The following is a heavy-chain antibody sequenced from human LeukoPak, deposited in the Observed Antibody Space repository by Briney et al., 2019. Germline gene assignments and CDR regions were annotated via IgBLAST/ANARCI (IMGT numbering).Heavy chain of an antibody. CDR1: GGSISSGSYY. CDR2: IYTSGST. D-gene: IGHD6-13*01. J-gene: IGHJ6*03. V-gene: IGHV4-61*02. Sequence: PSETLSLTCTVSGGSISSGSYYWSWIRQPAGKGLEWIGRIYTSGSTNYNPSLKSRVTISVDTSKNQFSLKLSSVTAADTAVYYCARRPGIAAAGTVSYYYYYYMDVWGKGTTVTISS. CDR3: ARRPGIAAAGTVSYYYYYYMDV.